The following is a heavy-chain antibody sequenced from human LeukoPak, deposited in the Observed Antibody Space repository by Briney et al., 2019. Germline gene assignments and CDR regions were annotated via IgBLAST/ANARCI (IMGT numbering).Heavy chain of an antibody. Sequence: GGSLRLSCAASGFTFSSYAMSWVRQAPGKGLEWISAISGSGGSTYYADSVKGRFTISRNNSKNTLYLQMNSLRAEDTAVYYCAHGSLALIEAAGTNKGYNWFAPWGQGTLVPVSS. CDR3: AHGSLALIEAAGTNKGYNWFAP. CDR2: ISGSGGST. J-gene: IGHJ5*02. D-gene: IGHD6-13*01. V-gene: IGHV3-23*01. CDR1: GFTFSSYA.